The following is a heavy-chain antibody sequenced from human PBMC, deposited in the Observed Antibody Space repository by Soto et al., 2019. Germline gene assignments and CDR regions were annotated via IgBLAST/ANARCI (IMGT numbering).Heavy chain of an antibody. D-gene: IGHD3-22*01. Sequence: QVQRGESWGGVVQPGRSLRLSCAASGYTFSNYGIHWVRLAPGKGLEWVAVMSYDGSDKYYADSVKGRFTISRDNSKNTLYLQMNTLRAEDTAVYYCAQSLLQGGTGDYLFGCWGQGPLVTVSS. CDR1: GYTFSNYG. CDR2: MSYDGSDK. J-gene: IGHJ4*02. CDR3: AQSLLQGGTGDYLFGC. V-gene: IGHV3-30*03.